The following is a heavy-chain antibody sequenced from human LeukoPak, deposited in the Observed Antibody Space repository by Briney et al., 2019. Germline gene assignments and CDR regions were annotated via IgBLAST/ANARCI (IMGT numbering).Heavy chain of an antibody. D-gene: IGHD3-3*01. Sequence: GGSLRLSCAASGFSFGTYGMHWVRQAPGKGLEWVAVTSYDGRNQYYVDSVKGRFTISRDNSKNTLYLQMNSLRTEDTAVYYCAKVRSEGITIFGLGFDYWGQGTLVTVSS. CDR2: TSYDGRNQ. V-gene: IGHV3-30*18. CDR3: AKVRSEGITIFGLGFDY. J-gene: IGHJ4*02. CDR1: GFSFGTYG.